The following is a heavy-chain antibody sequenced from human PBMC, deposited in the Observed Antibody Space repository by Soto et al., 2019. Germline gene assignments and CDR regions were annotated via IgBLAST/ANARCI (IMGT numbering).Heavy chain of an antibody. J-gene: IGHJ4*02. V-gene: IGHV1-3*01. CDR3: ARESSSSCHDY. CDR2: INAGSGNI. D-gene: IGHD6-13*01. Sequence: ASVKVSCKDSGYTFTSYAMHWVRQAPGQRLEWMGWINAGSGNIKYSQKFQGRITITRDTSASTAYMELSSLRSDDTAVYYCARESSSSCHDYWGQGTLVTVSS. CDR1: GYTFTSYA.